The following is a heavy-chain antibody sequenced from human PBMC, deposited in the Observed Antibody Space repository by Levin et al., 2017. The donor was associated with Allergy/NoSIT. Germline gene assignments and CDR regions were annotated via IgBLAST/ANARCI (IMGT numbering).Heavy chain of an antibody. CDR3: AREVGRSGYFDY. J-gene: IGHJ4*02. D-gene: IGHD1-26*01. CDR1: GASIRSSSYY. Sequence: GSLRLSCTVSGASIRSSSYYWGWIRQPPGKGLEWIGDIYYSGTTDYSPSLRSRVTMSVDTSKNQFSLRLTSVTAADTAVYYCAREVGRSGYFDYWGQGTLVTVSS. CDR2: IYYSGTT. V-gene: IGHV4-39*07.